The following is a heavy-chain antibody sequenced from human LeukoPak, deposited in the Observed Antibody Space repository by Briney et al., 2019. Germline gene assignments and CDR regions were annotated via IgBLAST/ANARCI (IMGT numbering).Heavy chain of an antibody. CDR2: INAGNGNT. Sequence: GASVKVSCKASGYTFTSYAMHRVRQAPGQRLEWMGWINAGNGNTKYSQKFQGRVTITRDTSASTAYMELSSLRSEDTAVYYCASSYYVWGSYRPTYYFDYWGQGTLVTVSS. V-gene: IGHV1-3*01. CDR3: ASSYYVWGSYRPTYYFDY. D-gene: IGHD3-16*02. CDR1: GYTFTSYA. J-gene: IGHJ4*02.